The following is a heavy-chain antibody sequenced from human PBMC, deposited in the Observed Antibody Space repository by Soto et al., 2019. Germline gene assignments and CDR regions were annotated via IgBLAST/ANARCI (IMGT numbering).Heavy chain of an antibody. CDR2: TRHDGSNT. V-gene: IGHV3-33*01. J-gene: IGHJ4*02. CDR3: ERDGVGTTTYFGYFDY. D-gene: IGHD1-26*01. Sequence: GGSLRLSCAASGFTFSGYGMHWVRQAPGKGLEWVAVTRHDGSNTYYADSVRGRFTISRDNSNKMLYLQMNSLRAEDTAVYYCERDGVGTTTYFGYFDYWGQGTLVTVSS. CDR1: GFTFSGYG.